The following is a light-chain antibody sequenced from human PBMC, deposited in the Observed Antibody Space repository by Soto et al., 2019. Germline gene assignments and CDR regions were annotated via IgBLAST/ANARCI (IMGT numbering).Light chain of an antibody. J-gene: IGLJ2*01. CDR3: CSYAGSYTMWV. CDR1: SSDVGAYNY. CDR2: DVN. V-gene: IGLV2-11*01. Sequence: QSALTQRRSVSGSPGQSITISCTGTSSDVGAYNYVSWYQQYPGKAPKIMIYDVNKRPSGVPDRCSGSKSGNTASLTISGLQAEDESDYYCCSYAGSYTMWVFGGGTKLTVL.